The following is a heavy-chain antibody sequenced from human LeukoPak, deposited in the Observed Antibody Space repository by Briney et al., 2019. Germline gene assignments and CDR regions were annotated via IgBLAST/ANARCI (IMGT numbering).Heavy chain of an antibody. CDR3: VIPRGGSHIDSDWGFAT. V-gene: IGHV4-61*02. D-gene: IGHD1-26*01. CDR1: GGSISSGSYY. J-gene: IGHJ5*02. Sequence: PSETLSLTCTVSGGSISSGSYYWSWIRQPAGKGLEWIGRIYTSGSTNYNPSLKSRVTISVDTSKNQFSLKLSSVTAADTAVYFCVIPRGGSHIDSDWGFATWGQGALVTVSS. CDR2: IYTSGST.